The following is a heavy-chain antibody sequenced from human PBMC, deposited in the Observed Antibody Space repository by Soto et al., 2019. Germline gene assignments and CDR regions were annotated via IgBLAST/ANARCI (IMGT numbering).Heavy chain of an antibody. CDR1: GGSVSSGEHY. CDR2: IYNRGNT. V-gene: IGHV4-30-4*01. J-gene: IGHJ5*02. CDR3: ASSTRTRGRLFDP. Sequence: SETLSLTCTVSGGSVSSGEHYWSWIRQPPGRGLEWIGYIYNRGNTDDNPSLKSRVTISIDTSKNQFSLKVRSVTAADTAVYYCASSTRTRGRLFDPWGQGTLVTVSS. D-gene: IGHD2-2*01.